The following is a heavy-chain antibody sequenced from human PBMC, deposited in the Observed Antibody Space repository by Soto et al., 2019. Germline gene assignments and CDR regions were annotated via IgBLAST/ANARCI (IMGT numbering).Heavy chain of an antibody. V-gene: IGHV3-33*01. J-gene: IGHJ6*02. Sequence: QVQLVESGGGVVQPGRSLRLSCAASGFTFSSYGMHWVRHSPGKGLEWVAIVWNDGSNKYYADSVKGRFSISRDNSKNTLYLQMSSLRAEDTAVYYCARPLVVAARGHYYYGMDVWGQGTTVTVSS. CDR1: GFTFSSYG. CDR3: ARPLVVAARGHYYYGMDV. CDR2: VWNDGSNK. D-gene: IGHD2-15*01.